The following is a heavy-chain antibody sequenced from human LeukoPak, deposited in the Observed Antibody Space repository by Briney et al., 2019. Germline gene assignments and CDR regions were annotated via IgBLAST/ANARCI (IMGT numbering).Heavy chain of an antibody. CDR1: GFTFSSSW. D-gene: IGHD3-16*01. CDR3: ARDKFGGTDY. Sequence: GGSLRLSCAVSGFTFSSSWMSWVRQAPGKGLEWVANIKPDGGEKYYVDSVKGRFAISRDNAKNSLYLQMNSLRAEDTAVYYCARDKFGGTDYWGQGTLVTVSS. V-gene: IGHV3-7*01. CDR2: IKPDGGEK. J-gene: IGHJ4*02.